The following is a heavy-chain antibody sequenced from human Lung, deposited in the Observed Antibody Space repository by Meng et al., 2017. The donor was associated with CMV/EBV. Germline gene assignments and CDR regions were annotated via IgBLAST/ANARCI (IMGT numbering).Heavy chain of an antibody. D-gene: IGHD3-3*01. Sequence: SLKISXAASGFTFSDYAMHWVRQAPGKGLEWVAITSYNENIKNYADSVKGRFTISRDNSKNILYLQMNTLRPEDTAVYYCARDYYDFWSGHPHYWGQGTLVTVSS. V-gene: IGHV3-30-3*01. J-gene: IGHJ4*02. CDR2: TSYNENIK. CDR3: ARDYYDFWSGHPHY. CDR1: GFTFSDYA.